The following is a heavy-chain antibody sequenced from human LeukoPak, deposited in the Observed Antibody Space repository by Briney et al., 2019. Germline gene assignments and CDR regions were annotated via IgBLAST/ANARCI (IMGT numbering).Heavy chain of an antibody. D-gene: IGHD3-10*01. Sequence: PSETLSLTCAVYGGSFSGYYWSWIRQPPGKGLEWIGEINHSGSTNYNPPLKSRVTISVDTSKNQFSLKLSSVTAADTAVYYCARRPVRRVRGSYYYYMDVWGKGTTVTISS. CDR1: GGSFSGYY. CDR3: ARRPVRRVRGSYYYYMDV. CDR2: INHSGST. V-gene: IGHV4-34*01. J-gene: IGHJ6*03.